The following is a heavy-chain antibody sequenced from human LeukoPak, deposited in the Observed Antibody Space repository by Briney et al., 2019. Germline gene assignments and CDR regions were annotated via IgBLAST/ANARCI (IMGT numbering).Heavy chain of an antibody. CDR3: ARNLGGVATDFDY. J-gene: IGHJ4*02. CDR1: GFTFSSYS. V-gene: IGHV3-48*01. CDR2: ISSSSSTI. D-gene: IGHD5-12*01. Sequence: PGGSLRLSCAASGFTFSSYSMSWVRQAPGKGLEWVSYISSSSSTIYYADSVKGRFTISRDNAKNSLYLQMNSLRAEDTAVYYCARNLGGVATDFDYWGQGTLVTVSS.